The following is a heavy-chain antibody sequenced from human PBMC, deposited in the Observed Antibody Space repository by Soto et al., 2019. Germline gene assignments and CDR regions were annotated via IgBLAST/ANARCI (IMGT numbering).Heavy chain of an antibody. CDR1: GGSISSYY. V-gene: IGHV4-59*01. J-gene: IGHJ6*02. CDR3: ARVPTYYYYGMDA. CDR2: IYYRGGT. Sequence: SETLSLTCTVSGGSISSYYWSWIRQSPGKGLEWIGYIYYRGGTNYNPSLKSRVTISVDTSKNQFSLKLSSVTAAYTAVYYCARVPTYYYYGMDAWGQGTMVTVSS.